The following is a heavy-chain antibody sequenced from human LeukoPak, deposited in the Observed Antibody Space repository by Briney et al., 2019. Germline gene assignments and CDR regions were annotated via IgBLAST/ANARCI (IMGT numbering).Heavy chain of an antibody. D-gene: IGHD3-10*01. CDR2: IYHSGST. CDR3: AKDGTRPYYGSGSYYNYFDY. CDR1: GYSISSGYY. Sequence: PSETLSLTCTVSGYSISSGYYWGWIRQPPGKGLEWIGSIYHSGSTYYNPSLKSRVTMSVDTSKNQFSLKLSSVTAADTAVYYCAKDGTRPYYGSGSYYNYFDYWGQGTLVTVSS. J-gene: IGHJ4*02. V-gene: IGHV4-38-2*02.